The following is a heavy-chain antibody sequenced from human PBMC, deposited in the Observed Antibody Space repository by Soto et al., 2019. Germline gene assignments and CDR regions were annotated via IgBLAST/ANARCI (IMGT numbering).Heavy chain of an antibody. D-gene: IGHD2-2*01. J-gene: IGHJ4*02. CDR2: IYHSGST. V-gene: IGHV4-4*02. CDR3: ARGIYCTNTRCHFDY. Sequence: QVQLQESGPGLVKPSGTLSLTCDVSGGSISSSNWWTWVRQPPGKGLEWIGEIYHSGSTNYNPSLQRRVIISVAKSKIQFSLHLSSVTAADTAVYYCARGIYCTNTRCHFDYWGQGTMVTVYS. CDR1: GGSISSSNW.